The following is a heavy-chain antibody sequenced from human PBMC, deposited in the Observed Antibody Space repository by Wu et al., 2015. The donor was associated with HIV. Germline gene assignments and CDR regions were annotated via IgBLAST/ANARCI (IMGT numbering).Heavy chain of an antibody. CDR2: INPNRGGT. CDR3: ALAYCSSTSCHTSKAFDI. D-gene: IGHD2-2*02. CDR1: GYTFTDYY. Sequence: QVQLLQSGAEVKKPGASVMVSCKASGYTFTDYYMYWVRQAPGQGLEWMGWINPNRGGTNYAQKFQGRVTMTRDTSISTAYMELSRLRSDDAAVYYCALAYCSSTSCHTSKAFDIWGQGTMVTVSS. J-gene: IGHJ3*02. V-gene: IGHV1-2*02.